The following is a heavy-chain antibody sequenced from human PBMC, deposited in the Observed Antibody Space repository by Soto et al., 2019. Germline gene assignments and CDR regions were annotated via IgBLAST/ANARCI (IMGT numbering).Heavy chain of an antibody. CDR2: IYYSGST. D-gene: IGHD2-21*02. V-gene: IGHV4-59*01. J-gene: IGHJ5*02. Sequence: QVPLQESGPGLVKPSETLSLTCTVSGGSISSYYWSWIRQPPGKGLEWIGYIYYSGSTNYNPSLKSRVTISVDTSKNQFSLKLSSVTAADTAVYYCAREAYGGDENWFDPWGQGTLVTVSS. CDR3: AREAYGGDENWFDP. CDR1: GGSISSYY.